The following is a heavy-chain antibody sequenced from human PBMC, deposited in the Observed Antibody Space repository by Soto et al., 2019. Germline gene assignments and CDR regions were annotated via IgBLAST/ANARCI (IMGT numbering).Heavy chain of an antibody. CDR1: GFTFSSYW. V-gene: IGHV3-7*01. CDR2: IKQDGSEK. D-gene: IGHD4-17*01. Sequence: GGSLRLSCAASGFTFSSYWMSWVRQAPGKGLEWVANIKQDGSEKYYVDSVKGRFTTSRDNAKNSLYLQMNSLRAEDTAVYYCARHDYADGGPPRYFDYWGQGTLVTVSS. J-gene: IGHJ4*02. CDR3: ARHDYADGGPPRYFDY.